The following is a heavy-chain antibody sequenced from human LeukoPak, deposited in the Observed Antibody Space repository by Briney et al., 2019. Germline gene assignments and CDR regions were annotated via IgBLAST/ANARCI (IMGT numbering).Heavy chain of an antibody. V-gene: IGHV4-59*08. CDR1: GGSIRSYY. CDR3: ARSDYHYYGMDV. J-gene: IGHJ6*02. CDR2: IYYSGSS. Sequence: PSETLSLTCTVSGGSIRSYYWSWIRQPPGKGLEWIGYIYYSGSSNYNPSLKSRVTMSVDTSANQISLKMSSVTATDTAVYYCARSDYHYYGMDVWGQGTTVTVSS.